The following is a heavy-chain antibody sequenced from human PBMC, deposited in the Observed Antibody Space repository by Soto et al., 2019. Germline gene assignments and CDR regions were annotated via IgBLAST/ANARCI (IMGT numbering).Heavy chain of an antibody. J-gene: IGHJ6*02. CDR3: ARERYCSGGSCYPYYGMDV. CDR1: GYTFTSYG. Sequence: GASVKVSCKASGYTFTSYGISWVRQAPGQGLEWMGWISAYNGNTNYAQKLQGRVTMTTDTSTSTAYMELRSLRSDDTAVYYCARERYCSGGSCYPYYGMDVWGQGTTVTVSS. D-gene: IGHD2-15*01. V-gene: IGHV1-18*01. CDR2: ISAYNGNT.